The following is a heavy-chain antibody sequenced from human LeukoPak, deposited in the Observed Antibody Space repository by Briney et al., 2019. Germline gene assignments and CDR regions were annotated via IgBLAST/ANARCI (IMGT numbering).Heavy chain of an antibody. CDR2: IYTSGST. CDR3: ARALYYYDSSGFDP. V-gene: IGHV4-4*07. Sequence: SETLSLTCTVSGGSISSYYWSWIRQPAGKGLEWIGRIYTSGSTNYNPSLKSRVTMSVDTSKNQFSLKLGSVTAADTAVYYCARALYYYDSSGFDPWGQGTLVTVSS. D-gene: IGHD3-22*01. J-gene: IGHJ5*02. CDR1: GGSISSYY.